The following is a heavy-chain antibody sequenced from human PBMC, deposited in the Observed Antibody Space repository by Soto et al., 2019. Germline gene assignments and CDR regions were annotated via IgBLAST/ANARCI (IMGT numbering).Heavy chain of an antibody. J-gene: IGHJ3*02. Sequence: DVQLVESGGGLIQPGGSLRLSCVASGLTVSGKKYMAWVRQAPGKGPEWLSGVYDLDGTYYADSVRGRFTTSIDSSRTTVYLQMRDLRPEDMALYLCATWNIREDAYDIWGQGTMVTVSS. CDR3: ATWNIREDAYDI. CDR1: GLTVSGKKY. V-gene: IGHV3-53*01. D-gene: IGHD1-1*01. CDR2: VYDLDGT.